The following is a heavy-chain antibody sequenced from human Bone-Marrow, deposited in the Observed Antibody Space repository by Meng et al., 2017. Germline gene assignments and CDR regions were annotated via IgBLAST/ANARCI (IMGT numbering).Heavy chain of an antibody. CDR3: ATRGNPYLDR. V-gene: IGHV1-18*04. CDR1: DYTLTSDG. CDR2: INIYNGIT. Sequence: QGQVVQTGAEVKKPGASVKVSCKVSDYTLTSDGFSWVRQAPGQGLQWMGWINIYNGITNYGRNFQGRVTLTTDTSTSTGYMELRSLTSDDTAVYYCATRGNPYLDRWGQGTLVTVSS. J-gene: IGHJ4*02.